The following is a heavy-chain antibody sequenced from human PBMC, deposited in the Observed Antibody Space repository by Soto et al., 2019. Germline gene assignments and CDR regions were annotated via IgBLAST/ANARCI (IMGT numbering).Heavy chain of an antibody. CDR2: IYYSGST. V-gene: IGHV4-30-4*01. D-gene: IGHD3-10*01. J-gene: IGHJ3*02. CDR3: ARDAPRLLWFGELSLDAFDI. Sequence: QVQLQESGPGLVKPSQTLSLTCTVSGGSISSGDYYWSWIRQPPGKGLEWIGYIYYSGSTYYNPSLTSRGTTSVDTSKNQFSLKLSSVTAADTAVYYCARDAPRLLWFGELSLDAFDIWGQGTMVTVSS. CDR1: GGSISSGDYY.